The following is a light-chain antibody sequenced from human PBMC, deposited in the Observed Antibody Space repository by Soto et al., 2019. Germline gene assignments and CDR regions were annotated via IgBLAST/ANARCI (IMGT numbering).Light chain of an antibody. CDR1: QGSSSW. CDR2: AAS. J-gene: IGKJ5*01. Sequence: DVQMTQSPSSVSASVGDRVTIICGASQGSSSWLAWYQQKQGKAPKXLIYAASSLQSGVPSRFRGSGSGTDLTLTISSLKPEDFETYYCQQANSFPRTFGQGTRLEIK. V-gene: IGKV1-12*01. CDR3: QQANSFPRT.